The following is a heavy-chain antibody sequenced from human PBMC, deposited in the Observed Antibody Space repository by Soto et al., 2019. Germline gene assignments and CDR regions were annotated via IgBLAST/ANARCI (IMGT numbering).Heavy chain of an antibody. CDR3: ARAGGRYCTNGVCYTSLYYFDY. CDR2: ISSSGSTI. V-gene: IGHV3-48*03. D-gene: IGHD2-8*01. Sequence: PGGSLRLSCAASGFTLSSYEMNWVRQAPGKGLEWVSYISSSGSTIYYADSVKGRFTISRDNAKNSLYLQMNSLRAEDTAVYYCARAGGRYCTNGVCYTSLYYFDYWGQGTLVTVSS. CDR1: GFTLSSYE. J-gene: IGHJ4*02.